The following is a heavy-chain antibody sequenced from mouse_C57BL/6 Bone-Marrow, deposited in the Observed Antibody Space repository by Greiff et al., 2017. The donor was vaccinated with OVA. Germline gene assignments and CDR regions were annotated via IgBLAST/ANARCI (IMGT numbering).Heavy chain of an antibody. CDR2: IYPGSGST. Sequence: QVQLQQPGAELVKPGASVKMSCKASGYTFTSYWITLVKQRPGQGLEWIGDIYPGSGSTNYNEKFKSKATLTVDTSSSTAYMQLSSLTSEDSAVYYCARSLYYFYAMDYWGQGTSVTVSS. CDR3: ARSLYYFYAMDY. D-gene: IGHD1-1*01. CDR1: GYTFTSYW. J-gene: IGHJ4*01. V-gene: IGHV1-55*01.